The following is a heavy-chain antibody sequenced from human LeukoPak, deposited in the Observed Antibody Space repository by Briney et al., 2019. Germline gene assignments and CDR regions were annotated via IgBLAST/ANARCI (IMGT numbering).Heavy chain of an antibody. D-gene: IGHD3-22*01. Sequence: GASVKVSCKASGFTFTSSAMQWVRQARGQRLEWIGWIVVGSGNTTYAQKFQERVTITRDMSTSTAYMELSSLRSEDTAVYYCARDLNYYDASSRAFDIWGQGTMVTVSS. V-gene: IGHV1-58*02. CDR1: GFTFTSSA. CDR2: IVVGSGNT. J-gene: IGHJ3*02. CDR3: ARDLNYYDASSRAFDI.